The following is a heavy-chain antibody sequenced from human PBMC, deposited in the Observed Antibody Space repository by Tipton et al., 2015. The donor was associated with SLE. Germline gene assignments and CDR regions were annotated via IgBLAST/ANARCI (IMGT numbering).Heavy chain of an antibody. CDR1: GFTFSCYA. J-gene: IGHJ4*02. V-gene: IGHV3-23*01. Sequence: SLRLSCATSGFTFSCYALSWVRRAPGKGLEWVSAISSGGGSTYYADFVKGRFSISIEKSKKTLFLQMNSLRVDDTATYDCAKFEKTTDFYLDSWGQGTLVSVSS. CDR2: ISSGGGST. CDR3: AKFEKTTDFYLDS. D-gene: IGHD1/OR15-1a*01.